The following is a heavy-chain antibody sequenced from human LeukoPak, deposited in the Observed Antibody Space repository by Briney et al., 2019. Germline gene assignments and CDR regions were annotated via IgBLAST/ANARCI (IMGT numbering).Heavy chain of an antibody. D-gene: IGHD2-8*01. CDR3: AGRRVLDSSFDY. CDR2: IYSGDNT. CDR1: GFTFSNNY. V-gene: IGHV3-66*02. J-gene: IGHJ4*02. Sequence: GGSLRLSCAASGFTFSNNYMSWVRQAPGKGLEWVSVIYSGDNTYYVESVKGRFTISRDNSKNTLFLQMNRLRAEDTAVYYCAGRRVLDSSFDYWGQGTLVTVSS.